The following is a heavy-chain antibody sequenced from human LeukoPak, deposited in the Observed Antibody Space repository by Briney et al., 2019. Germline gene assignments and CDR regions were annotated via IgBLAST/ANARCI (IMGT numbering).Heavy chain of an antibody. CDR2: VKYDGSTT. CDR3: ARDLNWLLFDY. D-gene: IGHD3/OR15-3a*01. Sequence: PGGSLRLSCAASGFTFSAYWMHSVCQAPGKGLVWVSRVKYDGSTTAYADSVKGRFTISRDNTRNILYLEMNSLRVEDTAVYYCARDLNWLLFDYWGQGALVTVSS. CDR1: GFTFSAYW. J-gene: IGHJ4*02. V-gene: IGHV3-74*01.